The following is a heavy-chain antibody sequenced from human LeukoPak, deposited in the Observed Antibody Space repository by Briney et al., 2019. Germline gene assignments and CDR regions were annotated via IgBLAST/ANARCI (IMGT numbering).Heavy chain of an antibody. D-gene: IGHD2-2*01. CDR2: ISAYNGNT. CDR1: GYTFTSYG. J-gene: IGHJ6*04. CDR3: ARDAQGIVVVPAAMPDMDV. V-gene: IGHV1-18*01. Sequence: ASVKVSCKASGYTFTSYGISWVQQAPGQGLEWMGWISAYNGNTNYAQKLQGRVTMTTDTSTSTAYMELRSLRSDDTAVYYCARDAQGIVVVPAAMPDMDVWGKGTTVTVSS.